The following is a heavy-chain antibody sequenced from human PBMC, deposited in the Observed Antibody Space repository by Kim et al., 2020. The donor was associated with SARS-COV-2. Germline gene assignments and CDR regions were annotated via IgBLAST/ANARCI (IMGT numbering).Heavy chain of an antibody. Sequence: GGSLRLSCEASGFTFGDFAMSWVRQAPGKGLEWVSAFTSARSAFYAESVKGRFTISRDNSKNTLYLQMNRLTAEDTAVYYCAPDRYLAPSVRYWGQGTLVTVSS. CDR3: APDRYLAPSVRY. CDR1: GFTFGDFA. D-gene: IGHD6-13*01. CDR2: FTSARSA. J-gene: IGHJ4*02. V-gene: IGHV3-23*01.